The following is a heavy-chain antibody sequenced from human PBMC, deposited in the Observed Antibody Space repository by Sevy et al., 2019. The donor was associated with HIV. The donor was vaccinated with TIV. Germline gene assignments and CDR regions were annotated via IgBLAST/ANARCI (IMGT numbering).Heavy chain of an antibody. Sequence: SETLSLTCAVSGGSISSGSYYWTWIRQPAGKGLEWIGRIYSNGSTNYNPSLKSRVTTSADTSKNQFSLKLRSVTAADTAVYYCATSWRDYASGKPEDLFDYRGQGTQVTVSS. CDR3: ATSWRDYASGKPEDLFDY. V-gene: IGHV4-61*02. CDR1: GGSISSGSYY. D-gene: IGHD3-10*01. CDR2: IYSNGST. J-gene: IGHJ4*02.